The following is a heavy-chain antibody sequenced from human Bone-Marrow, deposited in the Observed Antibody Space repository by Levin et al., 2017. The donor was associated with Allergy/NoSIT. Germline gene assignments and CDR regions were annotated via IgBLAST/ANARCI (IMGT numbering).Heavy chain of an antibody. CDR3: ARDPMTCSGGSCYHFDY. V-gene: IGHV3-48*04. J-gene: IGHJ4*02. CDR2: ISTSSGTI. CDR1: GFTFRSHS. Sequence: GGSLRLSCAASGFTFRSHSMNWVRQAPGKGLEWVSYISTSSGTIYYTDSVKGRFTISRDNAKNSLYLQMNDLRAEDTAVYYCARDPMTCSGGSCYHFDYWGQGTLVTVSS. D-gene: IGHD2-15*01.